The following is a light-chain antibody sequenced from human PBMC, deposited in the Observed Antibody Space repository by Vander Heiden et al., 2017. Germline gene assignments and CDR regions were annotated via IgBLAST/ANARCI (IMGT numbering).Light chain of an antibody. CDR2: ATS. V-gene: IGKV1-39*01. CDR3: QQSYSTHT. Sequence: DIQVTQSPSSLSASVGDRVTITCRAGQSVNSYLNWYQQKPGKAPKLLIYATSTLQNGVPSRFSGSGAGTDFSLTISRLQPEDFATYYCQQSYSTHTFDQGTRMEMK. J-gene: IGKJ5*01. CDR1: QSVNSY.